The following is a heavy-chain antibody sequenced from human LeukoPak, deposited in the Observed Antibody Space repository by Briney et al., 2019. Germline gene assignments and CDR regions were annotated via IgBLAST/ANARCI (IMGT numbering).Heavy chain of an antibody. CDR1: SGSTSSGDYY. CDR3: ARVGKYCGGDCYSVKY. CDR2: IYYSGST. V-gene: IGHV4-30-4*08. Sequence: SETLSLTCTVSSGSTSSGDYYWSWIRQPPGKGLEWIGYIYYSGSTYYNPSLKSRVTISVDTSKNQFSLNLRSVTAADTAVYYCARVGKYCGGDCYSVKYWGQGTLVTVSS. J-gene: IGHJ4*02. D-gene: IGHD2-21*01.